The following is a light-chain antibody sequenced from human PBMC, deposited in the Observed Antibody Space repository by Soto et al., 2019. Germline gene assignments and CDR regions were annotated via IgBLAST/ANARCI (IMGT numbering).Light chain of an antibody. V-gene: IGKV4-1*01. J-gene: IGKJ4*01. CDR2: WAS. Sequence: DIVMTQSPDSLAVSLGERATINCKSRQSVLYSSNNQNFLPWYQQKPRQPPKVFIYWASTRNSGVPDXXSGSGSGTDFTLTISSLQAEDVAVYYCQQYYSTPLTFGGGTKAELK. CDR1: QSVLYSSNNQNF. CDR3: QQYYSTPLT.